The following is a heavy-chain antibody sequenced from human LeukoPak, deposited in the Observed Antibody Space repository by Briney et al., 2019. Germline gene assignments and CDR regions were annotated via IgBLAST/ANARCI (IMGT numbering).Heavy chain of an antibody. Sequence: QTWGSLRLSCAASGFTFSSYGMSWVRQAPGQGLVWVSGISGSGGSTYYADYVKGRFTISRDNSNNTLYLQMNSLRAEDTAVYYCAKDGSPMVRGVIIPLDYWGQGTLVTVSS. D-gene: IGHD3-10*01. V-gene: IGHV3-23*01. CDR2: ISGSGGST. CDR1: GFTFSSYG. CDR3: AKDGSPMVRGVIIPLDY. J-gene: IGHJ4*02.